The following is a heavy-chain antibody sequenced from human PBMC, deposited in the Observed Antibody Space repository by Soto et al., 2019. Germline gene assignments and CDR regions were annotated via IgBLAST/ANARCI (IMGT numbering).Heavy chain of an antibody. J-gene: IGHJ4*02. CDR2: FDPEDGET. Sequence: GASVKVSCKVSGYTLTELSMHWVRQAPGKGLEWMGGFDPEDGETIYAQKFQGRVTMTEDTSTDTAYMELSSLRSEDTAVNYCATGGYSYGYGTFDYWGQGTLVTVSS. CDR1: GYTLTELS. CDR3: ATGGYSYGYGTFDY. V-gene: IGHV1-24*01. D-gene: IGHD5-18*01.